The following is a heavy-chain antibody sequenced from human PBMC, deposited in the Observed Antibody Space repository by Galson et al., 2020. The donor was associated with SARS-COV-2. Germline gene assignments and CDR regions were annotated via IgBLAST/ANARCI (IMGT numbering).Heavy chain of an antibody. D-gene: IGHD2-15*01. CDR1: GGSISSSSYY. V-gene: IGHV4-39*01. J-gene: IGHJ6*02. Sequence: SETLSLTCTVSGGSISSSSYYWGWIRQPPGKGLEWIGNIYYSGSTYYNPSLKSRVTISVDTSKNQFSLKLSSVTAADTAVYYCAGEVVAATRSVYYGMDVWGQGTTVTVSS. CDR3: AGEVVAATRSVYYGMDV. CDR2: IYYSGST.